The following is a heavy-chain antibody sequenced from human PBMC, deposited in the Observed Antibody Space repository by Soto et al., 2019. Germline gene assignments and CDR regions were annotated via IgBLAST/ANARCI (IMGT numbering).Heavy chain of an antibody. Sequence: SETLSLTCSFSGDSVTSHYLTWIRQSPEKGLEWIGYMHYTGFSHYNPSLKSRLTISVDRSKNQFTLQLSSVTAADTAVYYCARQKHRIGFLEWLSLPDIWGQGTMVTVSS. D-gene: IGHD3-3*02. V-gene: IGHV4-59*08. J-gene: IGHJ3*02. CDR3: ARQKHRIGFLEWLSLPDI. CDR2: MHYTGFS. CDR1: GDSVTSHY.